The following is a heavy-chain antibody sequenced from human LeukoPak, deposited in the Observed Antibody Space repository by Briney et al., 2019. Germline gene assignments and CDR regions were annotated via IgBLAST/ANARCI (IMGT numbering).Heavy chain of an antibody. CDR3: ARDPGGIAVAGTNFDY. CDR1: GFTFSSYS. V-gene: IGHV3-21*01. J-gene: IGHJ4*02. Sequence: PGGPLRLSCAASGFTFSSYSMNWVRQAPGKGLEWVSSISSSSSYIYYADSVKGRFTISRDNAKNSLYLQMNSLRAEDTAVYYCARDPGGIAVAGTNFDYWGQGTLVTVSS. CDR2: ISSSSSYI. D-gene: IGHD6-13*01.